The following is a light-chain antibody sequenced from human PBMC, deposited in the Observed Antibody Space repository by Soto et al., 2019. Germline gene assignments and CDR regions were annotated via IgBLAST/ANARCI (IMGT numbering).Light chain of an antibody. Sequence: EIVLTQSPATLSLSPGERATLSCRASQSVSSYLAWYQQKPGQAPRLLIYAASSRATGIPDRFSGSGSGTDFTLTISRLEPEDFAVYYCQQYGSSPATFGQGTKVDIK. CDR2: AAS. V-gene: IGKV3-20*01. CDR1: QSVSSY. J-gene: IGKJ1*01. CDR3: QQYGSSPAT.